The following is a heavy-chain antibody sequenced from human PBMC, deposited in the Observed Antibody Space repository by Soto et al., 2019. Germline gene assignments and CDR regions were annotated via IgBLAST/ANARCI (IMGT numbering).Heavy chain of an antibody. CDR1: GYTFTNFG. Sequence: ASVKVSCKASGYTFTNFGISWVRQAPGQGLEWMGWISTSIGNTNYAQNLQGRVTMTTDTSASTAYMELRSLRSDDTAVYYCARDYYGSGRLNAHNWFDPWGQGTLVTVSS. J-gene: IGHJ5*02. V-gene: IGHV1-18*01. CDR3: ARDYYGSGRLNAHNWFDP. CDR2: ISTSIGNT. D-gene: IGHD3-10*01.